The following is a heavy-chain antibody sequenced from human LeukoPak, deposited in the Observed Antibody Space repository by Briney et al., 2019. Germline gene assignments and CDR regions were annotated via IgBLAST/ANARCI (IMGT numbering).Heavy chain of an antibody. D-gene: IGHD3-9*01. J-gene: IGHJ3*02. V-gene: IGHV4-59*12. Sequence: SETLSLTCTVSGGSISSYYWSWIRQPPGKGLEWIGYIYYSGSTNYNPSLKSRVTIPVDTSKNQFSLKLSSVTAADTAVYYCARATVNYDILTGYYPDAFDIWGQGTMVTVSS. CDR1: GGSISSYY. CDR3: ARATVNYDILTGYYPDAFDI. CDR2: IYYSGST.